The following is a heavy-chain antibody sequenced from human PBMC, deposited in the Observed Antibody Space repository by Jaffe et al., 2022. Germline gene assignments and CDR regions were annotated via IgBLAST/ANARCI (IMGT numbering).Heavy chain of an antibody. V-gene: IGHV3-23*01. J-gene: IGHJ1*01. CDR2: ISGSGGST. D-gene: IGHD4-17*01. Sequence: EVQLLESGGGLVQPGGSLRLSCAASGFTFSSYAMSWVRQAPGKGLEWVSAISGSGGSTYYADSVKGRFTISRDNSKNTLYLQMNSLRAEDTAVYYCAKVLDYGDYDLESPDFQHWGQGTLVTVSS. CDR3: AKVLDYGDYDLESPDFQH. CDR1: GFTFSSYA.